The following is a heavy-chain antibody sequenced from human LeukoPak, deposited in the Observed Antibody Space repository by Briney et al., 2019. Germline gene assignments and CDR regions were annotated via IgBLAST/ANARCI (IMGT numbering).Heavy chain of an antibody. V-gene: IGHV3-64D*06. Sequence: PGGSLRLSCSASGFTFSIYGFYWVRRAPGKGLEYVSAINSDGHRTYYADSVKGRFTISRDNSKDTLYLQMSSLRAEDTAVYYCVKDSEMAPKWGALDYWGQGTLVTVSS. D-gene: IGHD5-24*01. CDR2: INSDGHRT. J-gene: IGHJ4*02. CDR3: VKDSEMAPKWGALDY. CDR1: GFTFSIYG.